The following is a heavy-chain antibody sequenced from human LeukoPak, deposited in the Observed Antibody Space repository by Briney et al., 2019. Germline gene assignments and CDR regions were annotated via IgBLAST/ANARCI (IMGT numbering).Heavy chain of an antibody. Sequence: SETLSLTCAVSGVYISSNNWWSWVRQPPGKGLEWIGEIYHSGSTNYNPSLKSRVTISVDKSKNQFSLKLSSVTAADTAVYYCAGTYYDFWSGLPLPNWFDPWGQGTLVTVSS. D-gene: IGHD3-3*01. CDR3: AGTYYDFWSGLPLPNWFDP. V-gene: IGHV4-4*02. CDR2: IYHSGST. J-gene: IGHJ5*02. CDR1: GVYISSNNW.